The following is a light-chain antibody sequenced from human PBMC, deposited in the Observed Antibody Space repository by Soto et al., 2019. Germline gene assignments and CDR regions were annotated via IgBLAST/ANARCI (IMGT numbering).Light chain of an antibody. CDR2: GAS. CDR1: EKVYRH. J-gene: IGKJ3*01. Sequence: DIVMTQSPGTLSLSPGESATLSCRASEKVYRHVAWYQQRPGHAHRLLIYGASTRASSIPPRFSGSGSGTELTLAISGRPSEDFAVYYCQQYHNWPPFTFGPGTRVDMK. CDR3: QQYHNWPPFT. V-gene: IGKV3D-15*01.